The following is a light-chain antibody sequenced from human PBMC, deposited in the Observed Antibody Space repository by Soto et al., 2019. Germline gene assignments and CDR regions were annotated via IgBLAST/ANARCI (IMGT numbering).Light chain of an antibody. CDR3: GTWDSSLSAWG. J-gene: IGLJ3*02. V-gene: IGLV1-51*01. Sequence: QSVLTQSPSVSAAPGQKVTISCSGSSSNIGNNYVSWYQQLPGTAPKLLIYDNNKRPSGIPDRFSASKSGTSATLGITGLQTGDEADYYCGTWDSSLSAWGFGGGTQLTVL. CDR2: DNN. CDR1: SSNIGNNY.